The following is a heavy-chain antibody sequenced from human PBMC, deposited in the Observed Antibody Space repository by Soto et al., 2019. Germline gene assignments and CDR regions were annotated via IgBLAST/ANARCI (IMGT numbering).Heavy chain of an antibody. D-gene: IGHD3-22*01. V-gene: IGHV5-51*01. CDR3: ARQGYYHSSGYYPFDY. CDR2: IYPGDSDT. CDR1: GYSFTTYW. J-gene: IGHJ4*02. Sequence: GESLKISCKGSGYSFTTYWIGWVRQMPGKGLGWMGIIYPGDSDTRHSPSFQGQVTISVDKSISTAYLQWSSLRASDTAMYYCARQGYYHSSGYYPFDYWGQGTLVTVSS.